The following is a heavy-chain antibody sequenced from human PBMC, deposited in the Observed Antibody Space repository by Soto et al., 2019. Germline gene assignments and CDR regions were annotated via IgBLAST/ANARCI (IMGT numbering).Heavy chain of an antibody. Sequence: GGSLRLSCVASGFTFSTYAMSWVRQAPGKGLEWVSAISPSGITTYYADSVKGRFTVSRDNSKNTLYLQMNSLRAEDTALYKCAKDHSISSWYVDWFDPWGQGTLVTVSS. CDR3: AKDHSISSWYVDWFDP. CDR2: ISPSGITT. V-gene: IGHV3-23*01. J-gene: IGHJ5*02. CDR1: GFTFSTYA. D-gene: IGHD6-13*01.